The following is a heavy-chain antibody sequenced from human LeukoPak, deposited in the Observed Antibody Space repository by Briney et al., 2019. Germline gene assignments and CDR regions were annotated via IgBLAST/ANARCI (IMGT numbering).Heavy chain of an antibody. J-gene: IGHJ4*02. D-gene: IGHD3-3*01. CDR2: IYYSGST. Sequence: KSSETLSLTCTVSGGSISSYYWSWIRQPPGKGLEWIGYIYYSGSTNYNPSLKSRVTISVDTSKNQFSLKLSSVTAADTAVYYCARVGDFWSGYYPNYFDYWGQGTLVTVSS. CDR1: GGSISSYY. V-gene: IGHV4-59*01. CDR3: ARVGDFWSGYYPNYFDY.